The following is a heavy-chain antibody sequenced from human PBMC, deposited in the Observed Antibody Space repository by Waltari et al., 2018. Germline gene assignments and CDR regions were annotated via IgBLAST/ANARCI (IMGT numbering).Heavy chain of an antibody. CDR2: ITFDGGKK. J-gene: IGHJ6*03. D-gene: IGHD3-9*01. V-gene: IGHV3-30-3*01. Sequence: QVQLVESGGGVVQPGGSLRXSCAASGFIFSRNTLXWVRQAPGKGLEWVAAITFDGGKKYYADSVKGRFIISRDNSKDMVFLLMNTLRSDDTAMYYCARDRSRPFEXSRPHYYFSMDVWXXGTTLTVSS. CDR1: GFIFSRNT. CDR3: ARDRSRPFEXSRPHYYFSMDV.